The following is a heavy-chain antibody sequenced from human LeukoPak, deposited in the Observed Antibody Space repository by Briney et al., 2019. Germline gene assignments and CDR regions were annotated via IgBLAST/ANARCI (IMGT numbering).Heavy chain of an antibody. V-gene: IGHV4-34*01. CDR3: ARGSNYYESGKGWFDP. D-gene: IGHD3-10*01. Sequence: SETLSLTCAVYGGSFSGYYWSWIRQPPGKGLEWIGEINHGGSTNYNPSLKSRVTISVDTSKDQFSLKLSSVTAADTSVYFCARGSNYYESGKGWFDPWGQGTLVTVSS. CDR2: INHGGST. J-gene: IGHJ5*02. CDR1: GGSFSGYY.